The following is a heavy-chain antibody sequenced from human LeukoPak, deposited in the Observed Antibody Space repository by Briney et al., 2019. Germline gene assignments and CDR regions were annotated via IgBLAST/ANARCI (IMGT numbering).Heavy chain of an antibody. CDR2: VYYSGST. V-gene: IGHV4-61*01. CDR1: GYSISSGYY. J-gene: IGHJ4*02. D-gene: IGHD6-19*01. CDR3: ARVDIAVAFYFDY. Sequence: SETLSLTCAVSGYSISSGYYWGWIRQPPGKGLEWIGFVYYSGSTNYNPSLKSRVTISVDTSKNQFSLKLNSVTAADTAVYYCARVDIAVAFYFDYWGQGTLVTVSS.